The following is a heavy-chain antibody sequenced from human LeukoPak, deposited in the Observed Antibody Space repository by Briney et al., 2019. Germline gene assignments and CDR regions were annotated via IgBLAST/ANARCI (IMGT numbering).Heavy chain of an antibody. CDR1: GGSISSSSYY. D-gene: IGHD6-13*01. Sequence: PSETLSLTCTVSGGSISSSSYYWGWIRQPPGKGLEWIGSIYYSGSTYYNPSLKSRVTISVDTSKNQFSLKLSSVTAADTAVYYCARDYPLQDSSSWPYYYYYGMDVWGQGTTVTVSS. CDR2: IYYSGST. CDR3: ARDYPLQDSSSWPYYYYYGMDV. J-gene: IGHJ6*02. V-gene: IGHV4-39*07.